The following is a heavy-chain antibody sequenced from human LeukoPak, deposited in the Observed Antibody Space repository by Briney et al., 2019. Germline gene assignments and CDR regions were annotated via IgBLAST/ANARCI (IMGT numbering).Heavy chain of an antibody. D-gene: IGHD3-10*01. CDR1: GYTFTSYD. V-gene: IGHV1-8*01. Sequence: ASVKVSCKASGYTFTSYDINWAREATGQGLEWMGWMNPNSGNTGYAQKFQGRVTMTRNTSISTAYMELSSLRSEDTAVYYCARCIRFTMVRGVIGYWGQGTLVTVSS. CDR3: ARCIRFTMVRGVIGY. J-gene: IGHJ4*02. CDR2: MNPNSGNT.